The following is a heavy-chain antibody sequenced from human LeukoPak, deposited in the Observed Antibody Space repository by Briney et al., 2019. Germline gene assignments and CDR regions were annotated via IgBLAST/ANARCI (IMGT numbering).Heavy chain of an antibody. CDR2: MNPNSGNT. J-gene: IGHJ5*02. CDR1: GYTFTSYD. V-gene: IGHV1-8*01. Sequence: ASVKVSCKASGYTFTSYDINWVRRATGQGLEWMGWMNPNSGNTGYAQKFQGRVTMTRNTSISTAYMELSSLRSEDTAVYYCARSGGSSWYLNNNWFDPWGQGTLVTVSS. CDR3: ARSGGSSWYLNNNWFDP. D-gene: IGHD6-13*01.